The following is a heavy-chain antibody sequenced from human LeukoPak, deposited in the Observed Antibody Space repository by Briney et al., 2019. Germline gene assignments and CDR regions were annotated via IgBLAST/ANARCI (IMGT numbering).Heavy chain of an antibody. Sequence: GGSLRLSCAASGFTVSSNYMSWVRQAPGEGLEWVSVIYSGGSTYYADSVKGRFTISRDNSKNTLYLQMNSLRAEDTAVYYCARVIVAVAGLDAFDIWGQGTMVTVSS. V-gene: IGHV3-53*01. CDR2: IYSGGST. D-gene: IGHD6-19*01. J-gene: IGHJ3*02. CDR3: ARVIVAVAGLDAFDI. CDR1: GFTVSSNY.